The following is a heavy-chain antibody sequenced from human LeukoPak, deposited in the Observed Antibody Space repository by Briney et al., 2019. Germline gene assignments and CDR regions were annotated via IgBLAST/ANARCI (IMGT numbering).Heavy chain of an antibody. V-gene: IGHV4-34*01. CDR3: ARRVVVVAAIVSWFDP. CDR1: GGSISSYY. D-gene: IGHD2-15*01. CDR2: INHSGST. J-gene: IGHJ5*02. Sequence: PSETLSLTCAVSGGSISSYYWSWIRQPPGKGLEWIGEINHSGSTNYNPSLKSRVTISVDTSKNQFSLKLSSVTAADTAVYYCARRVVVVAAIVSWFDPWGQGTLVTVSS.